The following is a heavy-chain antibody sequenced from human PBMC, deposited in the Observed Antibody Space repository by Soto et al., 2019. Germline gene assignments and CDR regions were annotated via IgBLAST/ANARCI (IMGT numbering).Heavy chain of an antibody. V-gene: IGHV5-51*01. Sequence: GESLKISCKGSGYSFTSYWIGWVRQMPGKGLEYMGIIYPGDSDTRYSPSFQSQVTISVDKSITTAYLQWSSLKASDTAIYYCATQAYSSSRSPFDYWGRGTLVTVSS. CDR3: ATQAYSSSRSPFDY. CDR2: IYPGDSDT. CDR1: GYSFTSYW. J-gene: IGHJ4*02. D-gene: IGHD6-13*01.